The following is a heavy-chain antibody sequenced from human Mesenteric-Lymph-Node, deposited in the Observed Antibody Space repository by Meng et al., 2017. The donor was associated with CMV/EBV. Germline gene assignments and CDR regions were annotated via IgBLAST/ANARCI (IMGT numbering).Heavy chain of an antibody. CDR3: ASGSSWYYVDY. Sequence: SCEASGYTFTDYFVHWVRQAPGQGLECMGRINPSSGVTDYAQKFQGRVTMTRDTSISTAYMELSSLTSDDTAVYYCASGSSWYYVDYWGQGTLVTVSS. V-gene: IGHV1-2*06. CDR2: INPSSGVT. D-gene: IGHD6-13*01. J-gene: IGHJ4*02. CDR1: GYTFTDYF.